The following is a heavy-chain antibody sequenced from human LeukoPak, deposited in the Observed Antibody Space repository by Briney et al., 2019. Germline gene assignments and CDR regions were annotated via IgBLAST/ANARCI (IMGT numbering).Heavy chain of an antibody. Sequence: PGGSLRLSCAASGFTFSSYEMNWIRQPPGKGLEWIGSIYYSGSTYYNPSLKSRVTISVDTSKNQFSLKLSSVTAADTAVYYCARRALYYDILTGYYSGAFDPWGQGTLVTVSS. J-gene: IGHJ5*02. CDR3: ARRALYYDILTGYYSGAFDP. V-gene: IGHV4-39*01. D-gene: IGHD3-9*01. CDR2: IYYSGST. CDR1: GFTFSSYE.